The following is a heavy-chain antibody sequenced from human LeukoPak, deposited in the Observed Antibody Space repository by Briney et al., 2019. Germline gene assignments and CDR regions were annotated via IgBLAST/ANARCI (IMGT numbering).Heavy chain of an antibody. J-gene: IGHJ5*02. CDR3: ARLLQFLTKKTGSPP. CDR1: GGTFSSYA. CDR2: IIPIFGTA. D-gene: IGHD3-3*01. V-gene: IGHV1-69*13. Sequence: SVKVSCKASGGTFSSYAISWVRQAPGQGLEWMGGIIPIFGTANYAQKFQGRVTITAGESTSTAYMELSSLRSEDTAVYYCARLLQFLTKKTGSPPGGREPLATVS.